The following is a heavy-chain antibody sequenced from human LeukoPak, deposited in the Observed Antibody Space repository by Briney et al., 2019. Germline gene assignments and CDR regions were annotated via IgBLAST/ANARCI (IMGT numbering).Heavy chain of an antibody. V-gene: IGHV3-15*01. CDR1: AFTFSNAW. CDR2: VKSKTDGGTT. CDR3: TTEGIAVAAAFDY. D-gene: IGHD6-19*01. J-gene: IGHJ4*02. Sequence: GGSLRLSCAASAFTFSNAWMSWVRQAPGKGLGWVVRVKSKTDGGTTDYAAPVKGRFTISRDDSKNTLYLQTNSLKTEDTAVYYCTTEGIAVAAAFDYWGQGTLVTVSS.